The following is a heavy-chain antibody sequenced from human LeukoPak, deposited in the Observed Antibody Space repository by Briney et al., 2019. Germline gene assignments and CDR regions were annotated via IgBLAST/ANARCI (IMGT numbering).Heavy chain of an antibody. J-gene: IGHJ5*02. Sequence: GASVKVSCKASGYTFTSYDINWVRQAPGQGLEWMGWMNPSTGNTGYAQKFQDRVTMTRDTSIRTAYMELSSLRSEDTAVYYCARGLSMTTATLGWFDPWGQGTLVTVSS. CDR2: MNPSTGNT. CDR1: GYTFTSYD. V-gene: IGHV1-8*01. CDR3: ARGLSMTTATLGWFDP. D-gene: IGHD4-17*01.